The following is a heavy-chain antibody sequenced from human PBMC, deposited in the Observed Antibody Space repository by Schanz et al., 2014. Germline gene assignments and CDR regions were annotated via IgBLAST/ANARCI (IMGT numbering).Heavy chain of an antibody. CDR2: IHHSGST. J-gene: IGHJ4*01. V-gene: IGHV4-34*01. CDR1: GGSFSGYY. Sequence: QVQLQQWGAGLLKPSETLSLTCAVYGGSFSGYYWTWIRQPPGKGLEWIGEIHHSGSTNYNPSLKSPVTISMDTSKNQSSLNLSSVTAADTAVYSCARGEWSTSQFDYWGHGTLVTVSS. D-gene: IGHD2-2*01. CDR3: ARGEWSTSQFDY.